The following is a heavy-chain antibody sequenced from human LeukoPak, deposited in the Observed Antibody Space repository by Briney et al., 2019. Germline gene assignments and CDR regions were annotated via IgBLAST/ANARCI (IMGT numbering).Heavy chain of an antibody. CDR2: INHSGST. J-gene: IGHJ4*02. CDR1: GGSFSGYF. CDR3: ARFYSSSWRTYYFDY. V-gene: IGHV4-34*01. D-gene: IGHD6-13*01. Sequence: SETLSLTCAVYGGSFSGYFWSWIRQSPGKGLEWIGEINHSGSTNYNPSLKSRVTISVDTSKNQFSLKLSSVTAADTAVYYCARFYSSSWRTYYFDYWGQGTLVTVSS.